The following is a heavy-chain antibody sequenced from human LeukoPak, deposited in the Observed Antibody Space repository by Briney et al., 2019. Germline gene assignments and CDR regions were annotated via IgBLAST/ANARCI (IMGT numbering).Heavy chain of an antibody. V-gene: IGHV3-30-3*02. J-gene: IGHJ4*02. Sequence: GGSLRLSCAASGFTFSSCAMHWVRQAPGKGLEWVAVMSSDGSKKYYADSVKGRFTISRDNSKNTLYLQMNSLRAEDTAVYYCAKKFTGTTVISGDYLDYWGQGTLVTVSS. CDR1: GFTFSSCA. CDR3: AKKFTGTTVISGDYLDY. D-gene: IGHD4-17*01. CDR2: MSSDGSKK.